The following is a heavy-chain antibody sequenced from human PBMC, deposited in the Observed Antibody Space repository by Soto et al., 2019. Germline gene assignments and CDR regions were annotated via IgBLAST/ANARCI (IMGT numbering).Heavy chain of an antibody. CDR2: MNTNSGRT. D-gene: IGHD2-15*01. V-gene: IGHV1-8*01. CDR3: ARGTYCSGGSCSWRENDY. J-gene: IGHJ4*02. CDR1: GYTFTNYD. Sequence: QVQLVQSGAEVKKPGASVKVSCKASGYTFTNYDICWVRQATGQGLEWMGWMNTNSGRTGYAQKFQGRVTMTRDTSISTAYMELSSLRSEDTAVYYCARGTYCSGGSCSWRENDYWGQGTLVTVSS.